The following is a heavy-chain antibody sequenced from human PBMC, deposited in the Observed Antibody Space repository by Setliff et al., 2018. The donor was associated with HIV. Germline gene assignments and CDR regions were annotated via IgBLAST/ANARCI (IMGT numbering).Heavy chain of an antibody. CDR3: ARDRVAVARWPDHDY. D-gene: IGHD6-19*01. Sequence: GGSLRLSCAASGFTFSSYWMSWVRQAPGKGLEWVANIKQDGSEKYYVDSVKGRFTISRDNAKNSLYLQMNSLRAEDTAVYYCARDRVAVARWPDHDYWGQGTLVTVSS. CDR2: IKQDGSEK. V-gene: IGHV3-7*01. CDR1: GFTFSSYW. J-gene: IGHJ4*02.